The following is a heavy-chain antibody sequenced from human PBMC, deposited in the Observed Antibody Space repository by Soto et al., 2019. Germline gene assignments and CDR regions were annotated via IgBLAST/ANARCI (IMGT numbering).Heavy chain of an antibody. CDR3: ARVQSSGPALDI. CDR1: GFTFSSYW. V-gene: IGHV3-74*01. CDR2: INRDGSST. D-gene: IGHD6-19*01. Sequence: GGSLRLSCAASGFTFSSYWMHWVRQAPGKGLVWVSRINRDGSSTNYADFVMGRFTISRDNAKNTLYLQMSSLRGEDTAVYYCARVQSSGPALDIWGQGTMVTVSS. J-gene: IGHJ3*02.